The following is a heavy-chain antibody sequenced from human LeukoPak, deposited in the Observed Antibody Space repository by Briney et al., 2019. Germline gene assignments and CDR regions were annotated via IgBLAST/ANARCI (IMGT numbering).Heavy chain of an antibody. V-gene: IGHV3-23*01. CDR2: ISASGVMT. CDR3: ARAPYGDNGYTAEVADY. CDR1: GFMFDDYA. Sequence: PGGSLRLSCAASGFMFDDYAMTWVRQAPGKGLEWVSSISASGVMTYYADSVKGRFTVSRDNAKNSLYLQMNSLRAEDTAVYYCARAPYGDNGYTAEVADYWGQGTLVTVSS. J-gene: IGHJ4*02. D-gene: IGHD3-16*01.